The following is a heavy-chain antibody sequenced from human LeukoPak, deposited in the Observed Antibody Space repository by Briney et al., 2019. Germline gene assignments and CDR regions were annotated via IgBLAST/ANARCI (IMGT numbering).Heavy chain of an antibody. CDR3: ASYDFWSGYTYDH. J-gene: IGHJ4*02. D-gene: IGHD3-3*01. Sequence: KPSETLSLTCTVSGGSISSGTYYWGWIRQPPGKGLEWIGSIYNSGSTYYNPSPKSRVTISVDTSKNQFSLKLSSVTAADTAVYYCASYDFWSGYTYDHWGQGTLVTVSS. CDR1: GGSISSGTYY. CDR2: IYNSGST. V-gene: IGHV4-39*01.